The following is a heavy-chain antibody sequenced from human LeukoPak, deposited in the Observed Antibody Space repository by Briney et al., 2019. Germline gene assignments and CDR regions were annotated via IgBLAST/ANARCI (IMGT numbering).Heavy chain of an antibody. V-gene: IGHV4-30-2*01. J-gene: IGHJ5*02. D-gene: IGHD4-23*01. CDR2: IYHSGST. CDR1: GGSISSGGYY. Sequence: PSQTLSLTCTVSGGSISSGGYYWSWIRQPPGKGLEWIGYIYHSGSTYYNPSLKSRVTISVDTSKNQFSLKLSSVTAADTAAYYCARDGGDYGGNSDWFDPWGQGTLVTVSS. CDR3: ARDGGDYGGNSDWFDP.